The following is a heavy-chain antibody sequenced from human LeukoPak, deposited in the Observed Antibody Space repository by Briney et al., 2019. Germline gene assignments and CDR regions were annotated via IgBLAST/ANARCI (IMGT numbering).Heavy chain of an antibody. V-gene: IGHV4-34*01. J-gene: IGHJ4*02. Sequence: PSETLSLTCAVYGGSLSGFHWSWIRQSPGKGLEWIGEINHSGSTNYNPSLKSRVTMSIDTSKNQFSLKLTSVTAADTALYYCARGQWLDNSWGQGTLVTVSS. CDR3: ARGQWLDNS. D-gene: IGHD6-19*01. CDR1: GGSLSGFH. CDR2: INHSGST.